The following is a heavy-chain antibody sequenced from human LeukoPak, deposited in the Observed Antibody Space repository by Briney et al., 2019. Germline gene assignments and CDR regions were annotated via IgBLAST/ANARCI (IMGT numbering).Heavy chain of an antibody. CDR2: IPYDGSNK. Sequence: QPGRSLRLSCAASGFTFSSYGMHWVRQAPGKGLEWVAVIPYDGSNKYYADSVKGRFTISRDNSKNTLYLQMNSLRAEDTAVYYCATGAEYFQHWGQGTLVTVSS. CDR1: GFTFSSYG. CDR3: ATGAEYFQH. J-gene: IGHJ1*01. V-gene: IGHV3-30*03.